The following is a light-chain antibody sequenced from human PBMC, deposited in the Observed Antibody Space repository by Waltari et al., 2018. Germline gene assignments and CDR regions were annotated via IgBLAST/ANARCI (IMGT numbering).Light chain of an antibody. CDR1: VRAKKH. CDR3: YSAADNNLV. CDR2: QDS. J-gene: IGLJ3*02. Sequence: SHELTQSSSVSVSPGQTARITCSGDVRAKKHGRWFQQKPGQAPVVVIYQDSEPPSVIPERFCGYSSGSTVTLTISGAQVEDEADYYCYSAADNNLVFGGGTKLTVL. V-gene: IGLV3-27*01.